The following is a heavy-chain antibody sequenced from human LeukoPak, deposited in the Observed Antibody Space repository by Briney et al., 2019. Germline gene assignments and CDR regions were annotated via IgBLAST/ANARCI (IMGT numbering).Heavy chain of an antibody. CDR3: ARGVCSGGSCYPDY. V-gene: IGHV1-46*01. D-gene: IGHD2-15*01. CDR2: INPSGGST. J-gene: IGHJ4*02. Sequence: ASVKVSCKASGYTFTSYYMHWVRQAPGLGLEWMGIINPSGGSTSYAQKFQGRVTMTTDTSTSTAYMELRSLRSDDTAVYYCARGVCSGGSCYPDYWGQGTLVTVSS. CDR1: GYTFTSYY.